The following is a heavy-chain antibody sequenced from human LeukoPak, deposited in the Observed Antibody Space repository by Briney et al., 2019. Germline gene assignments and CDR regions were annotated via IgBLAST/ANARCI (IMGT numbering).Heavy chain of an antibody. J-gene: IGHJ5*02. CDR1: GYTFTGYY. D-gene: IGHD4-23*01. CDR3: AIGGNWHGGVDP. Sequence: ASVKVSCKASGYTFTGYYMHWVRQAPGQGLEWMGWINPNSGGTNYAQKFQGRVTITADESTSTAYMELSSLRSEDTAVYYCAIGGNWHGGVDPWGQGTLVTVSS. V-gene: IGHV1-2*02. CDR2: INPNSGGT.